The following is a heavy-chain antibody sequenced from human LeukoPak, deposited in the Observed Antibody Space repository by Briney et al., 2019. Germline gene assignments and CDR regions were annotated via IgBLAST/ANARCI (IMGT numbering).Heavy chain of an antibody. CDR3: ARDGYSGNDGL. CDR1: DGSMTNYY. J-gene: IGHJ4*02. CDR2: MRTSGNN. Sequence: SETLSLTCSVSDGSMTNYYWSWIRQPAGKGLEWIGRMRTSGNNNYNPSLASRVSISVDTSKNQFSLKLSSVTAADTAVYYCARDGYSGNDGLWGQGTLVTVSS. V-gene: IGHV4-4*07. D-gene: IGHD5-12*01.